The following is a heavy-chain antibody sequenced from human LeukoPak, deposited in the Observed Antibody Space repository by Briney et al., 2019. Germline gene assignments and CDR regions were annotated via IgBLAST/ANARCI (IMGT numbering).Heavy chain of an antibody. Sequence: ASVKVSCKASGYTFTGYYMHWVRQAPGQGLEWMGRINPNSGGTNYAQKFQGRVTMTRDTPISTAYMELSRLRSDDTAVYYCARSLVAIYYDTLYFDYWGQGTLVTVSS. CDR1: GYTFTGYY. J-gene: IGHJ4*02. CDR3: ARSLVAIYYDTLYFDY. CDR2: INPNSGGT. V-gene: IGHV1-2*06. D-gene: IGHD3-22*01.